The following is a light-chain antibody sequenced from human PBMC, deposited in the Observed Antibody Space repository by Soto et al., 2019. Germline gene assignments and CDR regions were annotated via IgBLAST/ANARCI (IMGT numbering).Light chain of an antibody. Sequence: QSVLTQPASVSGSPGQSITISCTGTSSDVGGYNYVSWYQQHPGKAPKLMIYDVSNRPSGVSNRFSGSKSGNTASLTISGLQAEDEADYYCSSYTSSSTSYVFGTGTKVIVL. CDR3: SSYTSSSTSYV. J-gene: IGLJ1*01. CDR1: SSDVGGYNY. CDR2: DVS. V-gene: IGLV2-14*01.